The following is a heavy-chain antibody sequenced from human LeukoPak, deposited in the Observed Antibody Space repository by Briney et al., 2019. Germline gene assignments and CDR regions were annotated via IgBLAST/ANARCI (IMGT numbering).Heavy chain of an antibody. Sequence: SETLSLTCTVSGGSISSYYWSWIRQPPGKGLEWIGYIYYSGSTNYNPSLKSRVTISVDTSKNQFSLKLSSVTAADTAVYYCARPHMPVSGFKKGGALDIWGQGTTVTVSS. D-gene: IGHD6-19*01. CDR3: ARPHMPVSGFKKGGALDI. J-gene: IGHJ3*02. CDR1: GGSISSYY. V-gene: IGHV4-59*08. CDR2: IYYSGST.